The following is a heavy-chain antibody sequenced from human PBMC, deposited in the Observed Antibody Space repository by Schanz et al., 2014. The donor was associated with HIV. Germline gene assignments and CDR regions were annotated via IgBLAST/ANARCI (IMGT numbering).Heavy chain of an antibody. J-gene: IGHJ6*02. CDR1: GFTFSRYW. CDR2: IKEDGSEK. CDR3: ARDGGAA. Sequence: EVQLVESGGGLVQPGGSLRLSCAASGFTFSRYWMTWVRQAPGKGLEWVANIKEDGSEKYHADSVKGRFTISRDNAKNSLFLQMESLRAEDTAVYYCARDGGAAWGQGTTVTVSS. V-gene: IGHV3-7*01. D-gene: IGHD3-16*01.